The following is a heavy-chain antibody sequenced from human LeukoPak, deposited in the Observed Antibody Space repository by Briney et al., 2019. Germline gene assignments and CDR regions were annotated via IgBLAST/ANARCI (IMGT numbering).Heavy chain of an antibody. D-gene: IGHD2-15*01. V-gene: IGHV1-69*05. Sequence: SVKVSCKASGGTFSSYAISWVRQAAGQRLEWMGGIIPSFGTANYAQKFQGRVTITTDESTSTAYMELSSLRSEDTAVYYCARYCSGGSCYSAFDIWGQGTMVTVSS. CDR1: GGTFSSYA. CDR3: ARYCSGGSCYSAFDI. J-gene: IGHJ3*02. CDR2: IIPSFGTA.